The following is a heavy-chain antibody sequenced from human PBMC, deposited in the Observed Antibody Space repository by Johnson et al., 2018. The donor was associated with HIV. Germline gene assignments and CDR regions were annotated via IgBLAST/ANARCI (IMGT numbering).Heavy chain of an antibody. Sequence: QVQLVESGGGLVPPGGSLRVSCAASGFTFSTYGMHWVRQAPGKGLEWVAFIRNDGSNKYYADSVKGRFTISRDNSKNTLYLQMNSLRAEDTAVYYCARALRSAKVEIDYYGSGSSGDAFDIWGQGTMVTVSS. D-gene: IGHD3-10*01. CDR1: GFTFSTYG. CDR3: ARALRSAKVEIDYYGSGSSGDAFDI. J-gene: IGHJ3*02. CDR2: IRNDGSNK. V-gene: IGHV3-30*02.